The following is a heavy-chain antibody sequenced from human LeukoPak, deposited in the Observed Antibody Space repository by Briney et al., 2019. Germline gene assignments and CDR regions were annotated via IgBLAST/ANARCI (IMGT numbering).Heavy chain of an antibody. Sequence: SETLSLTRTVSGGSISSGGYYWSWLRQPPGTGLEWIGYIYHSGSTYYNPSLKSRVTISVDRSKNQFSLKLSSVTAADTAVYYCARDLMGAFDIWGQGTMVTVSS. CDR2: IYHSGST. CDR3: ARDLMGAFDI. V-gene: IGHV4-30-2*01. CDR1: GGSISSGGYY. J-gene: IGHJ3*02.